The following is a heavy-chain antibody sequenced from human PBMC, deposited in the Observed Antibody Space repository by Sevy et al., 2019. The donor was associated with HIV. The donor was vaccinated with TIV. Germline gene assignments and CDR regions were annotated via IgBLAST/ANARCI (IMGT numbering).Heavy chain of an antibody. D-gene: IGHD2-21*02. V-gene: IGHV3-11*01. CDR1: GFTFSDYY. Sequence: GGSLRLSCAASGFTFSDYYMSWIRQAPGKGLEWVSYISSSGSTIYYADSVKGRFTIFRDNAKNSLYLQMNSLRAEDTAVYYCAREGDPYYYYDMDVWGKGTTVTVSS. CDR3: AREGDPYYYYDMDV. J-gene: IGHJ6*03. CDR2: ISSSGSTI.